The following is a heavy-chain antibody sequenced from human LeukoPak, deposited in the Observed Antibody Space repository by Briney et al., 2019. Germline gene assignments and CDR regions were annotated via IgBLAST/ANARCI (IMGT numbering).Heavy chain of an antibody. D-gene: IGHD2-2*01. V-gene: IGHV3-30*02. J-gene: IGHJ4*02. CDR1: GFAFNNYG. CDR2: IRYDGSNK. Sequence: GGSLRLSCAASGFAFNNYGMHWVRQAPGKGLEWVAFIRYDGSNKYYADSVKGRFTISRDNPKNTLYVQTNSLRAEDTAVYYCAKDADIVVSSYFDYWGQGTLVTVSS. CDR3: AKDADIVVSSYFDY.